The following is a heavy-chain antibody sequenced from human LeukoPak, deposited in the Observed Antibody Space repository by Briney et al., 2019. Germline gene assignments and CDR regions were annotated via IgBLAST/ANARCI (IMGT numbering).Heavy chain of an antibody. CDR2: IYYSGST. J-gene: IGHJ4*02. CDR3: ARANYYDSSGYYPNYFDY. CDR1: GGSISSYY. V-gene: IGHV4-59*01. D-gene: IGHD3-22*01. Sequence: SETLSLTCTVSGGSISSYYWSWIRQPPGKGLEWIGYIYYSGSTNYNPSLKSRVTISVDTSKNQFSLKLSSVTAAGTAVYYCARANYYDSSGYYPNYFDYWGQGTLVTVSS.